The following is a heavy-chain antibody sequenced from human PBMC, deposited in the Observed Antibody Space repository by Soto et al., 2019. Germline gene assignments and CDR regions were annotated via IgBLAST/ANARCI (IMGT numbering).Heavy chain of an antibody. D-gene: IGHD6-19*01. CDR2: IYSGGST. CDR1: GFTVSSNY. Sequence: GGSLRLSCAASGFTVSSNYMSWVRQAPGKGLEWVSVIYSGGSTYYADSVKGRFTISRDNSKNTLYLQMNSLRAEDTAVYYCARSAGKSRRDFDYWGQGTLVTVSS. V-gene: IGHV3-66*01. J-gene: IGHJ4*02. CDR3: ARSAGKSRRDFDY.